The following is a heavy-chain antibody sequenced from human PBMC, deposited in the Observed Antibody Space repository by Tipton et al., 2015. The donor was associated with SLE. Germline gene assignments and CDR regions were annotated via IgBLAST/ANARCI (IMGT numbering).Heavy chain of an antibody. D-gene: IGHD2-15*01. CDR2: TVPTFATA. V-gene: IGHV1-69*05. J-gene: IGHJ4*02. CDR3: AGRYCSDSTCSLDY. Sequence: QSGAEVKKPGASVKVSCKASGYTFTTYGISWVRQAPGQGLEWMGGTVPTFATANYAQNFQGRITITTDESTSTVYMEMSSLRSDDTAVYYCAGRYCSDSTCSLDYWGQGTLATVSS. CDR1: GYTFTTYG.